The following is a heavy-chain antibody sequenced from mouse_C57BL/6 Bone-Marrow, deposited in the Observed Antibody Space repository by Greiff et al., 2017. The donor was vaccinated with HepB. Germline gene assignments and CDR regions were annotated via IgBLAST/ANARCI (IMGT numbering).Heavy chain of an antibody. CDR3: AKENYSNYDWFAY. Sequence: EVKVVESGGGLVKPGGSLKLSCAASGFTFSDYGMHWVRQAPEKGLEWVAYISSGSSTIYYADTVKGRFTISRDNAKNTLFLQMTSLRSEDTAMYYCAKENYSNYDWFAYWGQGTLVTVSA. CDR1: GFTFSDYG. D-gene: IGHD2-5*01. V-gene: IGHV5-17*01. J-gene: IGHJ3*01. CDR2: ISSGSSTI.